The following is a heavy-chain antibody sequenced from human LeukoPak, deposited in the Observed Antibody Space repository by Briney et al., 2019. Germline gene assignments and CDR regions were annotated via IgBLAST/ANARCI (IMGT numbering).Heavy chain of an antibody. CDR1: GGSISPYR. CDR3: ARAGGWGSSWYGDAFDI. Sequence: SETLSLTCTVSGGSISPYRWNWVRQPPGKALEWIGYFSYDGYTGYNPSLRSRVTVSLDMSNSQFSLKLSSVTAADTAVYYCARAGGWGSSWYGDAFDIWGQGTMVTVSS. D-gene: IGHD6-13*01. CDR2: FSYDGYT. J-gene: IGHJ3*02. V-gene: IGHV4-59*01.